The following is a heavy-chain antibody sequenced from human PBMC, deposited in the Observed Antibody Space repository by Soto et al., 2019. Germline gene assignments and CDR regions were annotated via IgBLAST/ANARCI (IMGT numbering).Heavy chain of an antibody. CDR3: ARDQWGYCSSTSCPLAFDI. CDR1: GGSISSGGYS. D-gene: IGHD2-2*01. J-gene: IGHJ3*02. V-gene: IGHV4-30-2*01. Sequence: QLQLQESGSGLVKPSQTLSLTCAVSGGSISSGGYSWSWIRQPPGKGLEWIGYLYHSGSTYYNPSLKSRVTISVDRSKNQFSLKLSSVTAADTAVYYCARDQWGYCSSTSCPLAFDIWGQGTMVTVSS. CDR2: LYHSGST.